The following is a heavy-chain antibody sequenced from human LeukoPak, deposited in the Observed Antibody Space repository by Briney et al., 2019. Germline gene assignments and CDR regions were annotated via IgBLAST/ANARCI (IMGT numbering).Heavy chain of an antibody. CDR1: GGSISSGDYY. Sequence: PSETLSLTCTFPGGSISSGDYYWSWIRQPPGKGLEWIGYIYYSGSTYYNPSLQSRVTISVDTSKNQFSLKLSSVTAADTAVYYCARESTYYDTLTGYLRPRYFDYWGQGTLVTVSS. V-gene: IGHV4-30-4*08. J-gene: IGHJ4*02. CDR2: IYYSGST. D-gene: IGHD3-9*01. CDR3: ARESTYYDTLTGYLRPRYFDY.